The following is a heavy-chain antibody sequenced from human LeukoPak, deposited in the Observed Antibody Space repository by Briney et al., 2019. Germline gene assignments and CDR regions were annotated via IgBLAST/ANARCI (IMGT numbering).Heavy chain of an antibody. J-gene: IGHJ5*02. CDR3: ACRDLSSTWSFP. CDR1: GYSFTSYW. CDR2: IYPSDSRV. V-gene: IGHV5-51*01. Sequence: GESLKISCQGLGYSFTSYWIGWVRQMPGKGMEWMGVIYPSDSRVRYNPSFQGQVTISVDKSTRTAYLQWVSLKASDTAMYYCACRDLSSTWSFPWGQGTLVTVSS. D-gene: IGHD6-13*01.